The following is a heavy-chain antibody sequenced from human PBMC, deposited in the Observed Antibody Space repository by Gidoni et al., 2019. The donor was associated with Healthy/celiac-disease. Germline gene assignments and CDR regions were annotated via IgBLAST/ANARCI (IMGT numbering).Heavy chain of an antibody. CDR3: ARDLALDY. CDR1: GFTFSGYT. V-gene: IGHV3-30-3*01. J-gene: IGHJ4*02. Sequence: QVQLVESGGGVVKPGRYLIRACAASGFTFSGYTMHWVRQAPGKGLEGVAVISYDVSNKYYADSGKSRFNISRDNSKNTLYLQMDSLRGEDSAVYYCARDLALDYWGQGTLVTVSA. CDR2: ISYDVSNK.